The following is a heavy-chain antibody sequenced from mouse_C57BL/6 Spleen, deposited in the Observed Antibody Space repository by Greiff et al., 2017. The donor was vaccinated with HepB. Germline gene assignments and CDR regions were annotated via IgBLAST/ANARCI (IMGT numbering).Heavy chain of an antibody. V-gene: IGHV1-50*01. J-gene: IGHJ3*01. D-gene: IGHD3-2*02. CDR2: IDPSDSYT. CDR1: GYTFTSYW. CDR3: ATETAQAS. Sequence: VQLQQPGAELVKPGASVKLSCKASGYTFTSYWMQWVKQRPGQGLEWIGEIDPSDSYTNYNQKFKGKATLTVDTPSSTAYMQLSSLTSEDSAVYYCATETAQASWGQGTLVTVSA.